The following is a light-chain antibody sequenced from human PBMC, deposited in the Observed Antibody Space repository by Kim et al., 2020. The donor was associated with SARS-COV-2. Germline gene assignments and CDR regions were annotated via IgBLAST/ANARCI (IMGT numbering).Light chain of an antibody. CDR2: GKN. Sequence: SSELTQDPAVSVAVGQTVKITCQGDSLRTYYASWYQQKPGQAPVLVIYGKNNRPSGIPDRFSGSSSGNTASLTITGAQAEDEADYYCNSRDSSGTHYVFGTVTKVTVL. CDR1: SLRTYY. V-gene: IGLV3-19*01. CDR3: NSRDSSGTHYV. J-gene: IGLJ1*01.